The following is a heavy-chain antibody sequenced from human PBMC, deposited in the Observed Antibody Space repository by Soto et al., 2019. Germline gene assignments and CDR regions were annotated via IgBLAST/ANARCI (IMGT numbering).Heavy chain of an antibody. CDR2: ISSSGSYT. CDR3: ARSGDTSGYFWGIDY. V-gene: IGHV3-11*06. Sequence: GGSLRLSCAASGFTYSDYYMTGIRHAPGKGLGWVSHISSSGSYTSYADSLKGRFTISRDNAKNSLYLQMNSLRAEDTAVYYCARSGDTSGYFWGIDYWGQGNLVTVSS. J-gene: IGHJ4*02. CDR1: GFTYSDYY. D-gene: IGHD3-22*01.